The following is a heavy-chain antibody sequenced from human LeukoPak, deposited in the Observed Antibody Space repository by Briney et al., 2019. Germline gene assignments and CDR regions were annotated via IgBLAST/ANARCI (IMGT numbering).Heavy chain of an antibody. D-gene: IGHD3-9*01. CDR3: ARGAFLTGYYSPYYYYYGMDV. J-gene: IGHJ6*02. Sequence: SETLSLTCTVSGGSISSYYWSWIRQPAGKGLEWIGRIYTSGSTNYNPSLKSRVTMSVDTSKNQFSLKLSSVTAADTAVYYCARGAFLTGYYSPYYYYYGMDVWGQGTTVTVSS. CDR2: IYTSGST. CDR1: GGSISSYY. V-gene: IGHV4-4*07.